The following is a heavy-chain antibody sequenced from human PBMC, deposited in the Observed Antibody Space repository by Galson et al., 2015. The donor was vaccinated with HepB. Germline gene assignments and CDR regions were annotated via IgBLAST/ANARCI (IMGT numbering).Heavy chain of an antibody. J-gene: IGHJ5*02. CDR1: GFAFSNYA. CDR3: AKDSEGTIGGFCSSGTCYPAENWFDT. Sequence: SLRLSCAASGFAFSNYAMSWVRQAPGKGLEWVLAISGGGGSTYYGDSVRGRFTISRDNSRNTLYLQMNSLRVEDTAIYYCAKDSEGTIGGFCSSGTCYPAENWFDTWGQGTLVTVS. CDR2: ISGGGGST. D-gene: IGHD2-15*01. V-gene: IGHV3-23*01.